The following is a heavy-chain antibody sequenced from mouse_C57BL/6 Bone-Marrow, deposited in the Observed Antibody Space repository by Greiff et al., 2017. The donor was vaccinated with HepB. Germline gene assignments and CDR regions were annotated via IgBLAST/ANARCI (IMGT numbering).Heavy chain of an antibody. CDR3: TRWYSNYCFDY. CDR2: IDPETGGT. D-gene: IGHD2-5*01. V-gene: IGHV1-15*01. J-gene: IGHJ2*01. CDR1: GYTFTDYE. Sequence: QVQLQQSGAELVRPGASVTLSCKASGYTFTDYEMHWVKQTPVHGLEWIGAIDPETGGTAYNQKFKGKAILTADKSSSTAYMELRSLTSEDSAVYYCTRWYSNYCFDYWGQGTTLTVSS.